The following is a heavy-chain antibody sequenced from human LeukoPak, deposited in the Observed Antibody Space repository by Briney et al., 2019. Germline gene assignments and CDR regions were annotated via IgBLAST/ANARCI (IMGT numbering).Heavy chain of an antibody. J-gene: IGHJ5*02. CDR3: VSPRGNNWFDP. V-gene: IGHV4-4*09. D-gene: IGHD6-13*01. CDR2: IYTSGRT. Sequence: PSETLSLTCTVFGGSISSFHWSWIRQPPGKGLEWIGYIYTSGRTNYNPSLKSRVTISVDTSKNQFSLKLRSVTAADTAVYYCVSPRGNNWFDPWGQGTLVTVSS. CDR1: GGSISSFH.